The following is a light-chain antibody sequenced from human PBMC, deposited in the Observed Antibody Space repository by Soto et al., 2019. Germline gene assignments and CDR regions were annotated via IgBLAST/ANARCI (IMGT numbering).Light chain of an antibody. Sequence: DIVLTQSPATLSATAGDRVTITCRASQSISSWLAWYQQKPGQAPRLLIYGASTRATGIPARFSGSGSGTEFTLTISSLQSEDFAVYYCQQYNNWPPITFGQGTRLEIK. CDR2: GAS. CDR3: QQYNNWPPIT. CDR1: QSISSW. J-gene: IGKJ5*01. V-gene: IGKV3-15*01.